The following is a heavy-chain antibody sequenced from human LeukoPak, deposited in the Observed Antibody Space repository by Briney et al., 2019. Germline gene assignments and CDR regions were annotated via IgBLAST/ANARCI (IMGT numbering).Heavy chain of an antibody. CDR2: IYPGDSDT. Sequence: GQSLTISFKGSGYGFTSYWIGWVRQMPGKGMEWMGIIYPGDSDTSYSPSFQRQVTISADKSISTAYLQWSSLKASDTAMYYCAHWRGGSMGDAFYIWGQGTMVTVSS. D-gene: IGHD2-15*01. CDR3: AHWRGGSMGDAFYI. CDR1: GYGFTSYW. V-gene: IGHV5-51*01. J-gene: IGHJ3*02.